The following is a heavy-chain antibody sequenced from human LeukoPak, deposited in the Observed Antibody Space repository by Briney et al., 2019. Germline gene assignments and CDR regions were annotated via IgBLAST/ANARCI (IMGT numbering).Heavy chain of an antibody. J-gene: IGHJ3*02. Sequence: SETLSLTCTISGGSSSSSNYYWAWIRQPPGKGLEWIGSISYSGSTYYNRSLKRRITISVGTSKNHFSLKLTSVTAADTAVYYCARRRFTMIVVVREPFDIWGQGTMVTVSS. V-gene: IGHV4-39*02. CDR1: GGSSSSSNYY. D-gene: IGHD3-22*01. CDR3: ARRRFTMIVVVREPFDI. CDR2: ISYSGST.